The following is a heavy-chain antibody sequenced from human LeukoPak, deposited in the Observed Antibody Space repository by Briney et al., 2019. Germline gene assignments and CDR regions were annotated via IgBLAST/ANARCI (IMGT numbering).Heavy chain of an antibody. Sequence: GGSLRLSCAASKFTVSSKYMSWVRQAPGKGIEWVSVIYSGGSTHYADSVKGRFTISRDNSKNTLYLQMNSLRAEDTAVYYCASLYYGGNNFDYWGQGTLVTVSS. CDR2: IYSGGST. V-gene: IGHV3-66*01. J-gene: IGHJ4*02. D-gene: IGHD4-23*01. CDR1: KFTVSSKY. CDR3: ASLYYGGNNFDY.